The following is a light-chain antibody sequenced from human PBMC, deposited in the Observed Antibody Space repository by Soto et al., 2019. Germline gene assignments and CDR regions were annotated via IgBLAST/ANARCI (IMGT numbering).Light chain of an antibody. CDR2: GAS. V-gene: IGKV3-15*01. J-gene: IGKJ1*01. CDR1: QSVSSN. CDR3: QQYDNWPKT. Sequence: EIVMTQSPATLSVSPGERATLSCRASQSVSSNLAWYQQKPGQAPRLLIYGASTRATGIPARFSGSGSGTEFTLTINSLQSGDFAVYYCQQYDNWPKTFGQGTKVDIK.